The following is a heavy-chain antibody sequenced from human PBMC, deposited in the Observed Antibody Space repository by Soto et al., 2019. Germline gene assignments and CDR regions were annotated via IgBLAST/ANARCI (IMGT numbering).Heavy chain of an antibody. CDR3: ASVLGSRRSGSYPSY. Sequence: VQLGEYGGGLVQPGRSLRLSCAASGFSISDCSMNWVRRAPGKGLEWISYISTNNDAIYYADSVKGRFTISRDNAKNSLYLQMNSLRAEDTALYYCASVLGSRRSGSYPSYWGQGTLVTVSS. D-gene: IGHD3-10*01. J-gene: IGHJ4*02. CDR1: GFSISDCS. V-gene: IGHV3-48*01. CDR2: ISTNNDAI.